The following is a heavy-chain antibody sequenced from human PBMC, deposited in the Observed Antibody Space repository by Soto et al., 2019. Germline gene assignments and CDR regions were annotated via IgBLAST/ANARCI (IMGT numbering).Heavy chain of an antibody. CDR1: GFSFAGYA. CDR2: ISGGGCST. V-gene: IGHV3-23*01. CDR3: AKTETFNGYYNAFDY. D-gene: IGHD3-9*01. Sequence: GGSLRLSCAASGFSFAGYALTWVRLAPGKGLEWVASISGGGCSTYYTDSVKGRFSISRDNSNRVVYLQMGSLTAGDTAVYYCAKTETFNGYYNAFDYWGQGTRVTVSS. J-gene: IGHJ4*02.